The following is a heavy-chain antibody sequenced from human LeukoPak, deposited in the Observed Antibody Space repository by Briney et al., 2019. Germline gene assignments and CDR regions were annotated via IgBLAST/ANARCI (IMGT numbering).Heavy chain of an antibody. CDR2: INPDSGDT. CDR1: GYTFTGYY. Sequence: ASMKVSCKASGYTFTGYYIHWVRQAPGQGIEWMGRINPDSGDTDYAQKFQGRVTMTSDTSISTAYMELSRLRSDDTAVYSCARDSLTTPTHHWGQGTLVSVSS. V-gene: IGHV1-2*06. D-gene: IGHD4-11*01. J-gene: IGHJ1*01. CDR3: ARDSLTTPTHH.